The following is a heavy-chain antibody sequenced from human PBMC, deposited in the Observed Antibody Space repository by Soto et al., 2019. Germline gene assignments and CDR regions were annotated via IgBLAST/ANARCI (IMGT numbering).Heavy chain of an antibody. Sequence: QVQLQESGPGLVKPSETLSLTCTVSGGSISSYYWSWIRQPPGKGLEWIGYIYYSGSTNYNPSLKSRPPXSXDXXKTQSSLKLSSVTAADTAVYYCARTLYSYGPRFDYWGQGTLVTVSS. J-gene: IGHJ4*02. CDR1: GGSISSYY. CDR2: IYYSGST. CDR3: ARTLYSYGPRFDY. V-gene: IGHV4-59*01. D-gene: IGHD5-18*01.